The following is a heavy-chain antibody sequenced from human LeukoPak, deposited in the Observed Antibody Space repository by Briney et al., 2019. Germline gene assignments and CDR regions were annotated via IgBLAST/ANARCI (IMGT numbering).Heavy chain of an antibody. D-gene: IGHD3-22*01. CDR2: IWYDGSNK. V-gene: IGHV3-30*02. Sequence: GGSLRLSCAASGFTFSSYGMHWVRQAPGKGLEWLAVIWYDGSNKYYADSVKGRFTISRDNSKNTLYLQMNSLRAEDTAVYYCAKDFVRVSSVYYYDYWGQGTLVTVSS. J-gene: IGHJ4*02. CDR1: GFTFSSYG. CDR3: AKDFVRVSSVYYYDY.